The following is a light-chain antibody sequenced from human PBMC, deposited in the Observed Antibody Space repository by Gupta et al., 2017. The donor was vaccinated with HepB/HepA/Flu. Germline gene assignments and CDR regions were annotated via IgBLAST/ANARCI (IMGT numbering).Light chain of an antibody. CDR3: QQYNDYSS. V-gene: IGKV1-5*03. Sequence: DIQMTQSPSTLSASVGDRITITCRASRMINTWLAWYQQRPGKAPKLLISKASILEIGVPSRFSGSGSGTEFTLTINSLQPDDFATYFCQQYNDYSSFGQGTKVEIK. J-gene: IGKJ1*01. CDR2: KAS. CDR1: RMINTW.